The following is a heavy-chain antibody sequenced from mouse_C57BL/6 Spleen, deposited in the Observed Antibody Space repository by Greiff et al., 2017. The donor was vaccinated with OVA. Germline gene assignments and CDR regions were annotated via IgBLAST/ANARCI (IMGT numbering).Heavy chain of an antibody. D-gene: IGHD2-12*01. CDR2: IDPSDSNT. CDR1: GYTFTSYW. Sequence: VQLQQPGAELVMPGASVKLSCKASGYTFTSYWMHWVKQRPGQGLEWIGEIDPSDSNTNYNQKFKGKSTLTVDKSSSTAYMQRSSLTSEDSAVDYCARGAYVWPWFAYWGQGTLVTVSA. J-gene: IGHJ3*01. CDR3: ARGAYVWPWFAY. V-gene: IGHV1-69*01.